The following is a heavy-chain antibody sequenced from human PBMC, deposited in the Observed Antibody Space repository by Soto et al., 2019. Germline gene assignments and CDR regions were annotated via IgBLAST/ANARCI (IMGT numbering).Heavy chain of an antibody. J-gene: IGHJ4*02. CDR2: ISFSSTNI. CDR1: GFTFSSYT. V-gene: IGHV3-21*01. D-gene: IGHD7-27*01. CDR3: ARGAGDLPY. Sequence: EVQLVESGGDLVKPGGSLRLSCAASGFTFSSYTMNWVRQAPGKGLEWVSSISFSSTNIHYADSIKGRFTISRDNAKNSLYLQMSSLRAEDTAVYYCARGAGDLPYWGQGTLVTVSS.